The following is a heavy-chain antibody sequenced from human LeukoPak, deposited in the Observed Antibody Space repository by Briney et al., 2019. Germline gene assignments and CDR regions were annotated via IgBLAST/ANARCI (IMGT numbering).Heavy chain of an antibody. CDR3: ARGGPTYYDILTGYYYDY. Sequence: ASVKVSCKASGYTFTSYYMHWVRQAPGQGLEWMGIINPSGGSTSYAQKFQGRVTMTRDTSTSTVYMELSSLRSEDTAVYYCARGGPTYYDILTGYYYDYWGQGTLVPVSS. CDR2: INPSGGST. V-gene: IGHV1-46*01. CDR1: GYTFTSYY. D-gene: IGHD3-9*01. J-gene: IGHJ4*02.